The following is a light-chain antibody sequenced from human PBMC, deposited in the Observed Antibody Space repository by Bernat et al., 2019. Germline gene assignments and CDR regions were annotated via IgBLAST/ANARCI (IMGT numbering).Light chain of an antibody. CDR2: EVS. CDR1: SSDVGGYKY. Sequence: QSALTQPPSASGSPGQSVTISCTGTSSDVGGYKYVSWYQQHPDKAPKLIISEVSKRPSGVPDRFSGSKSGNTASLTVPGLQAEDEADYYCSSYAGSNNYVFGTGTKVTVL. J-gene: IGLJ1*01. CDR3: SSYAGSNNYV. V-gene: IGLV2-8*01.